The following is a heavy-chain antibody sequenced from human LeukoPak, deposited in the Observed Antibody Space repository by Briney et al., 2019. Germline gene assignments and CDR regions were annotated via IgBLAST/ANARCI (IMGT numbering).Heavy chain of an antibody. CDR1: GYTFTGYY. CDR3: ARDFWSGYYPEDDY. D-gene: IGHD3-3*01. J-gene: IGHJ4*02. CDR2: INPNSGGT. Sequence: ASVKVSCKASGYTFTGYYMHWVRQAPGQGLEWMGWINPNSGGTNYAQKFQGRVTMTRDTSISTAYMELSRLRSDDAAVYYCARDFWSGYYPEDDYWGQGTLVTASS. V-gene: IGHV1-2*02.